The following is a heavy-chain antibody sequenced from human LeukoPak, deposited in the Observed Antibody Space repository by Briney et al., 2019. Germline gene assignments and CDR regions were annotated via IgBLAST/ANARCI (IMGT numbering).Heavy chain of an antibody. J-gene: IGHJ4*02. CDR1: GFTFSSYA. CDR2: ISYDGSNK. V-gene: IGHV3-30*04. CDR3: ARGEDY. Sequence: AGGSLRLSCAASGFTFSSYAMHWVRQAPGKGLEWVAVISYDGSNKYYADSVKGRFTISRDNSKNTLYLQMNSLRAEDTAVYYCARGEDYWGQGTLVTVSS.